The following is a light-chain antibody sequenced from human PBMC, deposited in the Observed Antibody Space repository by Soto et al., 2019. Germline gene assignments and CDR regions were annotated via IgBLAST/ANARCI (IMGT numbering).Light chain of an antibody. V-gene: IGLV2-14*01. Sequence: QSALTQPASVSGSPGQSITISYTGTSSDVGTYNSVSCYKQHPGKAPKLMIFEVTNRPSGVSNRFSGSKSGNTASLTISGLQAEDEADYYCSSYTRTRGVFGTGTKLTVL. CDR2: EVT. J-gene: IGLJ1*01. CDR3: SSYTRTRGV. CDR1: SSDVGTYNS.